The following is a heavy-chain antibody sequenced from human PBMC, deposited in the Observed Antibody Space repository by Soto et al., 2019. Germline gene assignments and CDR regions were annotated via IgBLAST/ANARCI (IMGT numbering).Heavy chain of an antibody. CDR2: IKEDGSEK. CDR3: ARSGSENDF. CDR1: GFTFSGYW. V-gene: IGHV3-7*03. J-gene: IGHJ4*02. D-gene: IGHD5-12*01. Sequence: EVQLVESGGGLVQPGGSLRLSCAASGFTFSGYWMSWVRQAPGKGLEWVANIKEDGSEKNYVDSVKGRFTISRDNAMNSLYLEMNSLRAEDTAVYHCARSGSENDFWGQGTLVTVSS.